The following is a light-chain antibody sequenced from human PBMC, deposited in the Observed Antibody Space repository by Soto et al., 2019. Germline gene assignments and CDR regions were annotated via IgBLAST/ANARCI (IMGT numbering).Light chain of an antibody. V-gene: IGKV1-5*03. J-gene: IGKJ5*01. Sequence: IPLTQCPSWLSASVGDGVTITCRASQRVXSYLNWYQQKPGKAPKLLXDKASTLKRGVPSRFSGSGSGTEFTLTISSLQPEYFATYYCQHYKSYSEAFGQGTRLEIK. CDR1: QRVXSY. CDR2: KAS. CDR3: QHYKSYSEA.